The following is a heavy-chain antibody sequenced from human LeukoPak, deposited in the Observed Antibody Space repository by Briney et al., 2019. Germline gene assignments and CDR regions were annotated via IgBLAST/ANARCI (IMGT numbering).Heavy chain of an antibody. CDR3: ARDLVWFGEPKGYYNYMDV. D-gene: IGHD3-10*01. CDR2: INRRGHT. V-gene: IGHV3-43*01. J-gene: IGHJ6*03. CDR1: GFTFDRFT. Sequence: GGSLRLSCAASGFTFDRFTIHWVRQTPGKGLEWVSLINRRGHTFYADSVKGRFTISRDNAKNSLYLQMNTLRAEDTAVYYCARDLVWFGEPKGYYNYMDVWGKGTTVTVSS.